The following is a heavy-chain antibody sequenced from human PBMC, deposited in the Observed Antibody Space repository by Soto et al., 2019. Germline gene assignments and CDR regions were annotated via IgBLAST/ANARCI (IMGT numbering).Heavy chain of an antibody. CDR1: GYDFSTYW. CDR2: IFPNDADT. V-gene: IGHV5-51*01. Sequence: RGESLKISCKGSGYDFSTYWIAWVRQMPGRGLEWMGIIFPNDADTKYSPSFQGQVTFSADKSISTAYLQWSSLKASDTAMYYCARHYDFWSGFSYFYGMDVWGQGTTVTVSS. CDR3: ARHYDFWSGFSYFYGMDV. J-gene: IGHJ6*02. D-gene: IGHD3-3*01.